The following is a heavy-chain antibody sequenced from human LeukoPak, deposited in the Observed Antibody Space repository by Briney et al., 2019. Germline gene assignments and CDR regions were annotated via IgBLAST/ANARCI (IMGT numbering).Heavy chain of an antibody. J-gene: IGHJ4*02. CDR2: IYYSGST. D-gene: IGHD5-12*01. Sequence: PSETLSLTCTVSGDSLSSHYWSWIRQPPGKGLEWIGYIYYSGSTYYNPSLKSRVTISVDTSKNQFSLKLSSVTAADTAVYYCASSYRNSGYDYSFDYWGQGTLVTVSS. CDR1: GDSLSSHY. V-gene: IGHV4-30-4*01. CDR3: ASSYRNSGYDYSFDY.